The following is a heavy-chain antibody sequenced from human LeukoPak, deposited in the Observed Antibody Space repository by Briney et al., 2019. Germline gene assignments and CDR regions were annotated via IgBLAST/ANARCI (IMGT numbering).Heavy chain of an antibody. J-gene: IGHJ5*02. D-gene: IGHD3-9*01. CDR1: GFTVSSNY. Sequence: GGSLRLSCAASGFTVSSNYMSWVRQAPGKGLERVSVIYSGGSTDYADSVKGRFTISRDNSKNTLYLQMNSLRAEDTAVYYCARDEPHYDILTGYSPRGWFDPWGQGTLVTVSS. CDR3: ARDEPHYDILTGYSPRGWFDP. CDR2: IYSGGST. V-gene: IGHV3-66*01.